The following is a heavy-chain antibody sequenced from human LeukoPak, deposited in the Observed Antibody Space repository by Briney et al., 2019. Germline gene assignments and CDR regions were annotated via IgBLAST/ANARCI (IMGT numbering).Heavy chain of an antibody. V-gene: IGHV3-21*01. CDR1: GFTFSSYS. D-gene: IGHD3-10*01. CDR2: ISSSYI. CDR3: ARASMVRGVINNAYYYYGMDV. Sequence: PGGSLRPSCAASGFTFSSYSTNSVSQAPGNGLEWVSSISSSYIYYEDSVKGRFTISRDNAKNSLYLQMNSLRAEDTAVYYCARASMVRGVINNAYYYYGMDVWGQGTTVTVSS. J-gene: IGHJ6*02.